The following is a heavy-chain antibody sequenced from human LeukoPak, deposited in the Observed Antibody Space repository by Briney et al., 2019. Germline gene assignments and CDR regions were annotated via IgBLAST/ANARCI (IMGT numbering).Heavy chain of an antibody. CDR3: ARAGAGTPYYFDY. CDR1: GFTFSSYE. J-gene: IGHJ4*02. V-gene: IGHV3-48*03. CDR2: ISSSGSTI. D-gene: IGHD6-19*01. Sequence: GGSLRLSCAASGFTFSSYEMNWVRQAPGKGLEWVSYISSSGSTIYYADSVKGRFTISRDNAKNSLYLQMNSLRAEDTAVYYCARAGAGTPYYFDYWGQGTLVTVSS.